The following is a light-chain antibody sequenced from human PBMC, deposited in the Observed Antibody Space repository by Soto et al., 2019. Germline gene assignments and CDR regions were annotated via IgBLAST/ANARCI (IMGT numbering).Light chain of an antibody. CDR2: DVS. CDR3: SSYTSSSTLEV. V-gene: IGLV2-14*01. Sequence: QSVLTQPASVSGSPGQSITISCTGTSSDVGGYNYVSWYQQHPGKAPKLMIYDVSNRPSGVSNRFSGSKSGNTASLTISGLQAEDEADYYYSSYTSSSTLEVFGTGTKVTVL. J-gene: IGLJ1*01. CDR1: SSDVGGYNY.